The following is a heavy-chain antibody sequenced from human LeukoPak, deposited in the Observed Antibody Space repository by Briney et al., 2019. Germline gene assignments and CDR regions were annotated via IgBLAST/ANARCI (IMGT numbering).Heavy chain of an antibody. CDR1: GYTFTGYY. CDR2: INPNSGGT. CDR3: ARETHYYDSSSLDY. J-gene: IGHJ4*02. D-gene: IGHD3-22*01. Sequence: ASVRVSCKASGYTFTGYYMHWVRQAPEQGLEWMGWINPNSGGTNYAQKFQGRVTMTRDTSISTAYMELSRLRSDDTAVYYCARETHYYDSSSLDYWGQGTLVTVSS. V-gene: IGHV1-2*02.